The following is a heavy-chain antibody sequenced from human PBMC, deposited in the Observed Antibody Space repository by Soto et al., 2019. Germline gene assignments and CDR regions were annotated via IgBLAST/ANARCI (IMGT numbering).Heavy chain of an antibody. J-gene: IGHJ4*02. CDR3: ARADSGFSGSHYIDYFNY. V-gene: IGHV1-3*01. CDR1: GNTVPDYA. Sequence: ASVKVSCKASGNTVPDYAIHWVRQAPGQRLGWMGWINGGNGNTYYSEHFQGTLTFTRDTSAGTVYMQLSSLTSEDTAVYYCARADSGFSGSHYIDYFNYWRQGALVTVSS. D-gene: IGHD1-26*01. CDR2: INGGNGNT.